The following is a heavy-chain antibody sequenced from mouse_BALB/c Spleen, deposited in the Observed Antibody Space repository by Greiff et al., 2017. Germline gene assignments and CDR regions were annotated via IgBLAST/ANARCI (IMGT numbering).Heavy chain of an antibody. V-gene: IGHV5-6-3*01. CDR3: ARGSGWFAH. J-gene: IGHJ3*01. CDR2: INSNGGNT. CDR1: GFTFSSYG. Sequence: EVMLVESGGGLVQPGGSLKLSCAASGFTFSSYGMSWVRQTPDKRLELVATINSNGGNTYYPDSVKGRFTISRDNAKNTLYLQMSSLKSEDTAMYFCARGSGWFAHWGQGTLVTVSA.